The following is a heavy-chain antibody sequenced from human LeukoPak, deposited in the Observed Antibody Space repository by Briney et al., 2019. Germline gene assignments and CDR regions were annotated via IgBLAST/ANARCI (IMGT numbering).Heavy chain of an antibody. D-gene: IGHD3-16*01. CDR2: IWYDGSNK. CDR3: AKAASLGGDNWFDP. V-gene: IGHV3-33*06. J-gene: IGHJ5*02. CDR1: GFTFSSYG. Sequence: GGSLRLSCAASGFTFSSYGMHWVRQAPGKGLERVAVIWYDGSNKYYADSVKGRFTISRDNSKNTLYLQMNSLRAEDTAVYYCAKAASLGGDNWFDPWGQGTLVTVSS.